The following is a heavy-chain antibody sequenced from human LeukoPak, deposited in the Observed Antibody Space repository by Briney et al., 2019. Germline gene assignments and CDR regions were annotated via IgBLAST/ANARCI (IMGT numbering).Heavy chain of an antibody. CDR3: ARALVYYDFWSGYYIH. Sequence: PGGSLRLSCEASGFTFNNYAMSWVRQAPGKGLEWVSAIGGGGASPYYAYSVKGRFTVSRDTSKNTLYLQMNSLRAEDTAVYYYARALVYYDFWSGYYIHWGQGTLVTVSS. J-gene: IGHJ4*02. V-gene: IGHV3-23*01. CDR2: IGGGGASP. D-gene: IGHD3-3*01. CDR1: GFTFNNYA.